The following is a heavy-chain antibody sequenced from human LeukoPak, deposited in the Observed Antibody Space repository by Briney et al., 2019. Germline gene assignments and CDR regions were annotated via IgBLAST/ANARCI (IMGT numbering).Heavy chain of an antibody. CDR2: IYYSGST. CDR3: ARRSSGCCFDP. Sequence: PSETLSLTCTVSGGSISSYYWSWIRQPPGKALEWIGYIYYSGSTNYNPSLKSRVTISVDTSKNQFSLKLSSVTAADTAVYYCARRSSGCCFDPWGQGTLVTVSS. J-gene: IGHJ5*02. D-gene: IGHD6-19*01. V-gene: IGHV4-59*08. CDR1: GGSISSYY.